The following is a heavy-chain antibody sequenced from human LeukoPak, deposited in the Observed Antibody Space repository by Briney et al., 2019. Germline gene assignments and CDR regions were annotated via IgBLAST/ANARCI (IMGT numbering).Heavy chain of an antibody. D-gene: IGHD4-17*01. J-gene: IGHJ4*02. CDR3: TTYGDYVFDN. CDR2: IKSKADGGTA. Sequence: GGSLRLSCTASGFTFSNAWMSWVRQAPGKGLEWVGRIKSKADGGTADYAAPVKGRFTMSRDDSKTTLYLRMSSLKTEDTAVYYCTTYGDYVFDNWGQGTLVTVS. V-gene: IGHV3-15*01. CDR1: GFTFSNAW.